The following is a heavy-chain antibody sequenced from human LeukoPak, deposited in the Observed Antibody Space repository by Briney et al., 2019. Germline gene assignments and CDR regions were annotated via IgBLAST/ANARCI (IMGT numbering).Heavy chain of an antibody. CDR1: GYTFTSSG. Sequence: ASVKVSCKASGYTFTSSGISWVRQAPGQGLEWMGWISAYNGDTNYAQKLQGRVTMTTDTSTSTAYMELRSLRSDDTAVYYCARDFTIFGVVISPYYFDYWGQGTLDTVSS. CDR3: ARDFTIFGVVISPYYFDY. J-gene: IGHJ4*02. CDR2: ISAYNGDT. D-gene: IGHD3-3*01. V-gene: IGHV1-18*01.